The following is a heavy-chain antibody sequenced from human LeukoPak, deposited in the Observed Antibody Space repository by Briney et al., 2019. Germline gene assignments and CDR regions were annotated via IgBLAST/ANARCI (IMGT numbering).Heavy chain of an antibody. CDR3: ARDTGRTYFDY. D-gene: IGHD1-14*01. CDR1: GFTVSSNY. Sequence: GGSLRLSCAASGFTVSSNYMSWVRQAPGKGLEWVSVIYSGGSTYYADSVKGRFTISRDNSRNTLYLQMNSLRVEDTAVYYCARDTGRTYFDYWGQGTLVTVSS. V-gene: IGHV3-53*01. CDR2: IYSGGST. J-gene: IGHJ4*02.